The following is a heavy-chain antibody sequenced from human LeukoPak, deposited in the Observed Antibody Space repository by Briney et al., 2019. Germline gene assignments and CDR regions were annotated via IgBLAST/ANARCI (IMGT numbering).Heavy chain of an antibody. CDR3: AKDPYGTRYFDY. Sequence: GGSLRLSCAASGFTFSSYALSWVRQAPGKGLEWVSSLSGSGYNTYYADSVKGRFTISRDNSKNTVYLQMNSLRAEDTAVYYCAKDPYGTRYFDYWGHGTLVTVSS. J-gene: IGHJ4*01. CDR2: LSGSGYNT. D-gene: IGHD2-2*01. CDR1: GFTFSSYA. V-gene: IGHV3-23*01.